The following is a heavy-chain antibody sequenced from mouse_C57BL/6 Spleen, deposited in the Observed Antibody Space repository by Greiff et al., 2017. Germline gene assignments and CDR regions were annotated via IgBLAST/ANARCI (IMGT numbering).Heavy chain of an antibody. Sequence: QVQLKESDAELVKPGASVKISCKVSGYTFTDHTIHWMKQRPEQGLDWIGYIYPRDGSTKYNEKFKGKATLTADKSSSTAYMQLNSLTSEDSADYFGARYYDGSSYLDDWGQGTTLTVSS. CDR1: GYTFTDHT. J-gene: IGHJ2*01. V-gene: IGHV1-78*01. CDR2: IYPRDGST. D-gene: IGHD1-1*01. CDR3: ARYYDGSSYLDD.